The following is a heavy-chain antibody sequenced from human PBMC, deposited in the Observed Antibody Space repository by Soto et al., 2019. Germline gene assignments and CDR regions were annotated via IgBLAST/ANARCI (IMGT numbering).Heavy chain of an antibody. D-gene: IGHD1-1*01. Sequence: QPGGSLRLSCAASGFTFSSYSMNWIRQAPGKWLEWVSYISSSSSTIYYADSVKGRFTISRDNAKNSLYLQMNSLRDEDTAVYYCATRGVQRLDAFDIWGQGXMVTVSS. CDR3: ATRGVQRLDAFDI. CDR1: GFTFSSYS. CDR2: ISSSSSTI. J-gene: IGHJ3*02. V-gene: IGHV3-48*02.